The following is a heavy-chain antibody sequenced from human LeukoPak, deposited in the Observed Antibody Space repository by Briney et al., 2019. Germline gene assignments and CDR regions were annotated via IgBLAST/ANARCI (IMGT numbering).Heavy chain of an antibody. CDR1: GFTFSSYG. J-gene: IGHJ4*02. Sequence: PGRSLRLSCAASGFTFSSYGMHWVRQAPGKGLEWVSSISSASSYIYYADSVKGRFTISRDNAKSSLYLQMNSLRAEDTAVYYCATSWEYFDFWGQGTLVTVSS. CDR3: ATSWEYFDF. V-gene: IGHV3-21*01. D-gene: IGHD1-26*01. CDR2: ISSASSYI.